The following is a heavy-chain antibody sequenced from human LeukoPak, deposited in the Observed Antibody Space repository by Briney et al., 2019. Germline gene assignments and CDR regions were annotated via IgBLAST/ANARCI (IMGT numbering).Heavy chain of an antibody. J-gene: IGHJ4*02. CDR3: AKAPYDILAGGDY. CDR1: GFTFSSYA. CDR2: ISGSGGNT. Sequence: GGSLRLSCAASGFTFSSYAMSWVRQAPGKGLEWVSSISGSGGNTYYADSVKGRFTISRDNSKNTLYLQMNSLRAEDTAVYYCAKAPYDILAGGDYWGQGTLVTVSS. D-gene: IGHD3-9*01. V-gene: IGHV3-23*01.